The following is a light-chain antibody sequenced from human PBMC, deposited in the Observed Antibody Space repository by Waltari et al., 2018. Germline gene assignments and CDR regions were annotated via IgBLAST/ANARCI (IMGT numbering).Light chain of an antibody. J-gene: IGLJ2*01. CDR1: DSSVDIRF. CDR3: GVWTTRLRV. V-gene: IGLV1-51*02. CDR2: QNT. Sequence: LTQPPSVSAAPGKKVTISCSGRDSSVDIRFFSWYHQFPGTAPKLLIYQNTHRPSGIPDRFSGSKSGTSATLDITGLQPGDEGDYYCGVWTTRLRVFGGGTTLTVL.